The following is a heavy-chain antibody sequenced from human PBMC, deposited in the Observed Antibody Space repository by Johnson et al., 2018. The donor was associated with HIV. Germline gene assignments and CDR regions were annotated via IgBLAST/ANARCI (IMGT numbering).Heavy chain of an antibody. D-gene: IGHD2-15*01. J-gene: IGHJ3*02. V-gene: IGHV3-43D*03. CDR1: GFTFDDYA. CDR3: ARGDCSGGSCYSEGATDAFDI. CDR2: ISWDGGST. Sequence: VQLVESGGVVVQPGGSLRLSCAASGFTFDDYAMHWVRQAPGNGLEWVSLISWDGGSTYYADSVKGRFTISRDNSKNTLYLQMNSLRAEDTAVYYCARGDCSGGSCYSEGATDAFDIWGQGTMVTVSS.